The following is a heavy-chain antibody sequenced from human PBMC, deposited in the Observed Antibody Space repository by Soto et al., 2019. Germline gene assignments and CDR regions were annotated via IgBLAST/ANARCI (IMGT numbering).Heavy chain of an antibody. CDR2: INTNGGST. Sequence: QVQLVQSGAEVKKPGASVKVSCKASGYTFISYLIHWMRQAPGQGLEWMGIINTNGGSTNYARKFQGRVTMTRDTSTSTVYMELSSLRSEDTAMDYCYIGSGPQLDYWGQGTLVTVSS. CDR3: YIGSGPQLDY. CDR1: GYTFISYL. J-gene: IGHJ4*02. D-gene: IGHD6-19*01. V-gene: IGHV1-46*03.